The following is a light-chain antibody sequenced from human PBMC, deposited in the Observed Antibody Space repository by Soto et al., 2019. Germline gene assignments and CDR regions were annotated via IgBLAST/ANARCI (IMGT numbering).Light chain of an antibody. V-gene: IGKV3-15*01. CDR2: CAS. Sequence: EIVMTQSPATLSVSPGERATLSCRASQSVGSNLAWYQQKPGQAPRLLIYCASTRATGIPARFSGSGSGTEFTLTISSLQSEDFAVYYCQQCHIWPRTFGQGTKVEIK. CDR3: QQCHIWPRT. J-gene: IGKJ1*01. CDR1: QSVGSN.